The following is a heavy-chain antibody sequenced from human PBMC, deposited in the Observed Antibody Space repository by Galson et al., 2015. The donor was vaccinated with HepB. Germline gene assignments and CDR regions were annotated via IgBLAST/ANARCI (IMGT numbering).Heavy chain of an antibody. CDR1: GDSVSSNSAA. J-gene: IGHJ5*02. V-gene: IGHV6-1*01. D-gene: IGHD6-13*01. Sequence: CAISGDSVSSNSAAWNWIRQSPSRGLEWLGRTYYRSKWYNDYAVSVKSRITINPDTSKNQFSLQLNSVTPEDTAVYYCARDGYIAAAGNWFDPWGQGTLVTVSS. CDR3: ARDGYIAAAGNWFDP. CDR2: TYYRSKWYN.